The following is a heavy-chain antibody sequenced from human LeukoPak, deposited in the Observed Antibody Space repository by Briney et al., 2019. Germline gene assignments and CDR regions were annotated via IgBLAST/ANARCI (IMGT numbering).Heavy chain of an antibody. CDR2: IYHSGST. D-gene: IGHD1-26*01. CDR3: ARVPAIEWEPGIYYFDY. CDR1: GYSISSGYY. J-gene: IGHJ4*02. V-gene: IGHV4-38-2*02. Sequence: RPSETLSLTCTVSGYSISSGYYWGWIRQPLGKGLEWIGSIYHSGSTYYNPSLKSRVTISVDTSKNQFSLKLSSVTAADTAVYYCARVPAIEWEPGIYYFDYWGQGTLVTVSS.